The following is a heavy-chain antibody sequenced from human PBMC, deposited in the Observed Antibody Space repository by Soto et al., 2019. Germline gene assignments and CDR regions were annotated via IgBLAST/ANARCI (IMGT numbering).Heavy chain of an antibody. Sequence: ASVKVSCKASGYSFSSYGITWARQAPGQGLEWMGWISPSSGETNYAQKFQGRVTVTTDTSTTTTYLELRSLKSDDTAVYYCARDWHPRFDPWGPGTLVTVSS. J-gene: IGHJ5*02. CDR1: GYSFSSYG. CDR3: ARDWHPRFDP. V-gene: IGHV1-18*01. CDR2: ISPSSGET.